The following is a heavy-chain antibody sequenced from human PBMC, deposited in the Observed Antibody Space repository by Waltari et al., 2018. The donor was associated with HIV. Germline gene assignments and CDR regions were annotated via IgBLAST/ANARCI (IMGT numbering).Heavy chain of an antibody. Sequence: QVQLQQWGAGLLKPSETLSLTCAVYGGSFSGYYWSWIRQPPGKGLEWIREINHSGSTNYNPSLKSRVTISVDTSKNQFSLKLSSVTAADTAVYYCARGQDYDFWSGYYYDYWGQGTLVTVSS. CDR1: GGSFSGYY. CDR2: INHSGST. J-gene: IGHJ4*02. CDR3: ARGQDYDFWSGYYYDY. V-gene: IGHV4-34*01. D-gene: IGHD3-3*01.